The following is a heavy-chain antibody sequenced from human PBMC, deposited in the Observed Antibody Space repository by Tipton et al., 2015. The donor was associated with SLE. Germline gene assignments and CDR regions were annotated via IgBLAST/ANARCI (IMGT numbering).Heavy chain of an antibody. CDR3: ATGSSRAYLDD. J-gene: IGHJ4*02. Sequence: TLSLTCTVSGGSMRSHYWSWIRQPPGKGLEWIGYLYYSGNINYNPSLKSRVTISSDTSKNQFSLNLSSVTAADTAVYYCATGSSRAYLDDWGQGTLVTVSS. V-gene: IGHV4-59*11. CDR2: LYYSGNI. D-gene: IGHD2-2*02. CDR1: GGSMRSHY.